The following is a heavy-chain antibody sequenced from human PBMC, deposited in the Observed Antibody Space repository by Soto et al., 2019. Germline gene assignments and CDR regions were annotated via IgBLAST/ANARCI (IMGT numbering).Heavy chain of an antibody. Sequence: SETLSLTCTVSNGSVSSDPFYWTWIRQHPGKGLEWIGYIYYSGSTYYNPSLKSRVTISVDTSKNQFSLKLSSVTAADTAVYYCARDHYDLLTGYYTGANWFDPWGQGTLVTVSS. CDR1: NGSVSSDPFY. V-gene: IGHV4-31*03. CDR2: IYYSGST. J-gene: IGHJ5*02. CDR3: ARDHYDLLTGYYTGANWFDP. D-gene: IGHD3-9*01.